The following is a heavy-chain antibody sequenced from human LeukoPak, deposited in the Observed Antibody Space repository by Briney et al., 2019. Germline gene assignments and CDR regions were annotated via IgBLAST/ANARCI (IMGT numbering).Heavy chain of an antibody. D-gene: IGHD6-6*01. Sequence: GGSLRLSCAASGFTFSSHWMSWVRQAPGKGLEWVANIKQDESEKYYMDPVKGRFTISRDNAKNSLYLQMNSLRAEDTAVYYCARDRGSRSWGYYYGMDVWGQGTTVTVSS. CDR2: IKQDESEK. J-gene: IGHJ6*02. V-gene: IGHV3-7*03. CDR1: GFTFSSHW. CDR3: ARDRGSRSWGYYYGMDV.